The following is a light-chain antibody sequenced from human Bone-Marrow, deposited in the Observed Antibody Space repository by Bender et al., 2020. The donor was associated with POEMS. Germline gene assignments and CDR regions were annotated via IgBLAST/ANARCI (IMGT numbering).Light chain of an antibody. CDR2: RNN. Sequence: QSVLTQPPSVSGAPGQRVTIACSGSSSNIGNNFIYWYQQVPGAAPKLLIYRNNQRPSGVPDRFSGSKSGTSASLTISGLQSEDEADYYCAAWDVSLNVVLFGGGTKLTVL. J-gene: IGLJ2*01. CDR1: SSNIGNNF. CDR3: AAWDVSLNVVL. V-gene: IGLV1-44*01.